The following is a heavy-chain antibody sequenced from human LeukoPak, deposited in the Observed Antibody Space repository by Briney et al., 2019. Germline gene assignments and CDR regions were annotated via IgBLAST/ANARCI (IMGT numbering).Heavy chain of an antibody. CDR2: INHSGST. V-gene: IGHV4-34*01. J-gene: IGHJ4*02. Sequence: SETLSLTCAVYGGSFSGYYWSWIRQPPGKGLEWIGEINHSGSTNYNPSLKNRVTFSVDTSKNQFSLKLSSVTAADTAVYYCARGQYYYGSGSYYFDYWGQGTLVTVSS. D-gene: IGHD3-10*01. CDR3: ARGQYYYGSGSYYFDY. CDR1: GGSFSGYY.